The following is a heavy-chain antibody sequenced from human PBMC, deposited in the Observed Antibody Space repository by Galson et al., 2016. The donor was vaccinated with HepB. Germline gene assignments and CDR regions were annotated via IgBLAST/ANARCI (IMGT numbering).Heavy chain of an antibody. V-gene: IGHV1-46*01. CDR2: INPRGGST. J-gene: IGHJ4*02. D-gene: IGHD1-26*01. CDR3: ARDGGEPD. CDR1: GYTFTSYQ. Sequence: SVKVSCKASGYTFTSYQMHWVRQAPGQGLEWMGIINPRGGSTNYAQRFQGRVTMTSDTSTSTVYMELSSLRSEDTAMYYCARDGGEPDWGQGTLVTVSS.